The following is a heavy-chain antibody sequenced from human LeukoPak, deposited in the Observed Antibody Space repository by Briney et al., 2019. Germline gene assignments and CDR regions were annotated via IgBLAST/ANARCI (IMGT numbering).Heavy chain of an antibody. J-gene: IGHJ5*02. CDR1: GGSISSSSYY. CDR2: IYYSGST. Sequence: SETLSLTCTVSGGSISSSSYYWGWIRQPPGKGLEWIGSIYYSGSTYYNPSLKSRVTVSVDTSKNQFSLKLSSVTAADTAVYYCARAARVAAVDWFDPWGQGTLVTVSS. CDR3: ARAARVAAVDWFDP. D-gene: IGHD2-2*01. V-gene: IGHV4-39*07.